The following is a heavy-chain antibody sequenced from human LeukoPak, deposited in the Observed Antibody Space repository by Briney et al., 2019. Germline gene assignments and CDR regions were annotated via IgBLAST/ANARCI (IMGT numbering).Heavy chain of an antibody. CDR2: INTKSKTM. V-gene: IGHV3-48*01. CDR3: VRDRNWGFDY. Sequence: GGSLRLSCAASGFIFPNARMGWVRQAPGKGLEWVSFINTKSKTMYYTDSVRGRFTISRDNTKNSLYLQMNSLRADDTALYYCVRDRNWGFDYWGQGTLVTVSS. CDR1: GFIFPNAR. D-gene: IGHD7-27*01. J-gene: IGHJ4*02.